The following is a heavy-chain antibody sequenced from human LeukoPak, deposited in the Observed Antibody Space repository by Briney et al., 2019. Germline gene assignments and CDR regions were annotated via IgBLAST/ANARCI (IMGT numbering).Heavy chain of an antibody. CDR1: GYTFTSYG. D-gene: IGHD3-3*01. J-gene: IGHJ6*02. Sequence: ASVKVSCKASGYTFTSYGISWVRQVPGQGLEWMGWISAYNGNTNYAQKLQGRVTMTTDTSTSIAYMELRSLRSDDTAVYYCAGSHYDFWRGYSHPTYYYYHGMDVWGQGTTVTVSS. CDR3: AGSHYDFWRGYSHPTYYYYHGMDV. V-gene: IGHV1-18*01. CDR2: ISAYNGNT.